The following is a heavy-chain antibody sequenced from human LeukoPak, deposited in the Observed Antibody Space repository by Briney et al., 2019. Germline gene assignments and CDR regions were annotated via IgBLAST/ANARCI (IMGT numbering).Heavy chain of an antibody. CDR3: AKGKRSSCFDP. D-gene: IGHD6-6*01. J-gene: IGHJ5*02. V-gene: IGHV3-23*01. CDR2: IDSDYNT. CDR1: GFTFSSYA. Sequence: GGSLRLSCAASGFTFSSYAMNWFRQAPGKGLEWVSSIDSDYNTYYADSVKGRFTISRDNSKNTLYLQMNSLTDEDTAAYYCAKGKRSSCFDPWGQGTLVTVSS.